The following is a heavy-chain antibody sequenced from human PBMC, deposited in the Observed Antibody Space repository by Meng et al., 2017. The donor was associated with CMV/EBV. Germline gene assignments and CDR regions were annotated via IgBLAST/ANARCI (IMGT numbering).Heavy chain of an antibody. J-gene: IGHJ5*02. V-gene: IGHV6-1*01. D-gene: IGHD1-1*01. Sequence: SCAISGDSVSSNSAAWNWIRQSPSRGLEWLGRTYYRSKWYNDYAVSVKSRITINPDTSKNQFSLQLNSVTPEDTAVYYCARERGRLVLERGVNWFDPWGQGTLVTVSS. CDR3: ARERGRLVLERGVNWFDP. CDR2: TYYRSKWYN. CDR1: GDSVSSNSAA.